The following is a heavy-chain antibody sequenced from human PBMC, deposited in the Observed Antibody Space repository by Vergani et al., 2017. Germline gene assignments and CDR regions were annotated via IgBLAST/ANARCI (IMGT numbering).Heavy chain of an antibody. Sequence: EVQLLESGGGLVQPGGSLRLSCAASGFTFSSYAMSWVRQAPGKGLEWVSAISGSGGSTYYADAVKGRFTISRDNSKNTLYLQMNSRRAEDTAVYYCAGSPVYYFDYWGQGTLVTVSS. CDR3: AGSPVYYFDY. CDR2: ISGSGGST. D-gene: IGHD2-8*01. J-gene: IGHJ4*02. V-gene: IGHV3-23*01. CDR1: GFTFSSYA.